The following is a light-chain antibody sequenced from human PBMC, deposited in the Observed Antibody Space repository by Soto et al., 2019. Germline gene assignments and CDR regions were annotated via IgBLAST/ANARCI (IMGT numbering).Light chain of an antibody. J-gene: IGLJ3*02. Sequence: QSALTQPASVSGSPGQSITISCTGTSSDVGSYNLVSWYQQHPGKAPKLMIYEGSKRPSWVSYRFSGFRSGNTASLTISGLQAEDEGDYYCCSYAGSSTWVFGGGTKLTVL. CDR2: EGS. CDR3: CSYAGSSTWV. V-gene: IGLV2-23*01. CDR1: SSDVGSYNL.